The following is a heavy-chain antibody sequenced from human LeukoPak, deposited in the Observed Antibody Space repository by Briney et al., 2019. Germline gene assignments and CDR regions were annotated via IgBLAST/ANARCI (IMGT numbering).Heavy chain of an antibody. J-gene: IGHJ4*02. V-gene: IGHV3-23*01. CDR2: ISGSGGST. Sequence: PGGSLRLSCAASGFTFSSYAMSWVRQAPGKGLEWVSAISGSGGSTYYADSVKGRFTISRDNSKNTLYLQMNSLRAEDTAVYYCARDGHDYGGNSRYFDYWGQGTLVTVSS. CDR3: ARDGHDYGGNSRYFDY. D-gene: IGHD4-23*01. CDR1: GFTFSSYA.